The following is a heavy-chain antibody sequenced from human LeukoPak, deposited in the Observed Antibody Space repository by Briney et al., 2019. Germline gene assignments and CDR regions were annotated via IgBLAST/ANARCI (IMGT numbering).Heavy chain of an antibody. CDR1: GGSFSRYF. CDR3: ARGLAASSYLTESDP. V-gene: IGHV4-59*08. Sequence: SETLSLTCTVSGGSFSRYFWTWIRQTPGKGLEWIGYIDHSGSTNYSPSLQSRVTISIDTSKNQFSLKLSSVTAADTAVYYCARGLAASSYLTESDPWGQGTLVTVSS. D-gene: IGHD6-25*01. J-gene: IGHJ5*02. CDR2: IDHSGST.